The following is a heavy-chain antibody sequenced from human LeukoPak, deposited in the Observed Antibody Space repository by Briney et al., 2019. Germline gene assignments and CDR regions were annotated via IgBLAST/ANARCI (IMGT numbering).Heavy chain of an antibody. CDR1: GFTFSSYA. Sequence: PGGSLRLSCAASGFTFSSYAMHWVRQAPGKGLEWVAVISYDGSNKYYADSVKGRFTISRDNSKNTLYLQMNSLRAEDTAVYYCAKDGDYLYYYYGMDVWGQGTTVTVSS. J-gene: IGHJ6*02. CDR2: ISYDGSNK. V-gene: IGHV3-30-3*01. D-gene: IGHD4-17*01. CDR3: AKDGDYLYYYYGMDV.